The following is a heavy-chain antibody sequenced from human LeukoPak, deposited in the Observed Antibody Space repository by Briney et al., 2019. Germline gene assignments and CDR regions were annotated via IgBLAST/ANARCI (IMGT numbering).Heavy chain of an antibody. CDR2: IYYSGST. Sequence: SETLSITCTVSGGSISSYYWSWIRQPPGKGLEWIGYIYYSGSTNYNPSLKSRVTISVDTSKNQFSLKLSSVTAADTAVYYCARKGPGNFDPWGQGTLVTVSS. CDR3: ARKGPGNFDP. CDR1: GGSISSYY. D-gene: IGHD1-14*01. J-gene: IGHJ5*02. V-gene: IGHV4-59*01.